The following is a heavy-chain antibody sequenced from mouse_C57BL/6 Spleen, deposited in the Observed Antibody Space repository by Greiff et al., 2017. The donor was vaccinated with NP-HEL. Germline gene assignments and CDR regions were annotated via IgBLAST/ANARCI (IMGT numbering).Heavy chain of an antibody. V-gene: IGHV1-42*01. Sequence: EVQLQQSGPELVKPGASVKISCKASGYSFTGYYMNWVKQSPEKSLEWIGEINPSTGGTTYNQKFKAKATLTVDKSSSTAYMQLKSLTSEDSAVYYCAREGSSPYFDYWGQGTTLTVSS. CDR1: GYSFTGYY. D-gene: IGHD1-1*01. CDR3: AREGSSPYFDY. CDR2: INPSTGGT. J-gene: IGHJ2*01.